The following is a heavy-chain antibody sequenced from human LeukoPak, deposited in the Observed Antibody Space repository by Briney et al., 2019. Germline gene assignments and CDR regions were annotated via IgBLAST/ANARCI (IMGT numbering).Heavy chain of an antibody. D-gene: IGHD4-17*01. Sequence: SETLSLTCTVSGGSINSTTYYWGWIRQPPGKGLEWIGSVHYTGSTYYNPSLKSRVTISVDTSKNQFSLKLSAVTAAGTAVYYCARVASYGWFDPWGQGTLVTVSS. V-gene: IGHV4-39*07. CDR3: ARVASYGWFDP. J-gene: IGHJ5*02. CDR1: GGSINSTTYY. CDR2: VHYTGST.